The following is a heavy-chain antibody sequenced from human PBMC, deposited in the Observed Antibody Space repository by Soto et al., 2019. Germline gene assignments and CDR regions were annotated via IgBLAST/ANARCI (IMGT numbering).Heavy chain of an antibody. J-gene: IGHJ4*02. CDR3: ARGYGGYGAFDY. CDR1: GGSISSYY. V-gene: IGHV4-59*01. CDR2: IYYSGST. D-gene: IGHD5-12*01. Sequence: QVQLQESGPGLVKPSETLSLTYTVSGGSISSYYWSWIRQPPGKGLEWIGYIYYSGSTNYNPSLKSRVTISVDPSKNQFSLKLSSVTAADTAVYYCARGYGGYGAFDYWGQGTLVTVSS.